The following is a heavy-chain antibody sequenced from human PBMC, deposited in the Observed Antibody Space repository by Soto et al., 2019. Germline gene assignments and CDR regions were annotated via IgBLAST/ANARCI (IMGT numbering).Heavy chain of an antibody. D-gene: IGHD3-16*01. J-gene: IGHJ6*02. CDR1: QYRFNSYW. CDR3: VSQGSNGAHFYYPMDV. CDR2: IYPGDSGT. V-gene: IGHV5-51*01. Sequence: PGESLKISCKGSQYRFNSYWIGWVRQRPGKGLEWIGMIYPGDSGTTYSPSFEGQVTMSVDKSISTAYLEWNSLKASDSATYYCVSQGSNGAHFYYPMDVWGQRSTVSVSS.